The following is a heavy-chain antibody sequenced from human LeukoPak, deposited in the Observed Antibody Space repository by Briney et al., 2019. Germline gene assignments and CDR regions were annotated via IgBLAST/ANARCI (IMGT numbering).Heavy chain of an antibody. D-gene: IGHD3-3*01. CDR1: GYTFTSYG. CDR3: ASGDYDFWSGLFYGMDV. V-gene: IGHV1-18*01. CDR2: ISAYNGNT. J-gene: IGHJ6*02. Sequence: ASVKVSCKASGYTFTSYGISWVRQAPGQGLEWMGWISAYNGNTNYAQELQGRVTMTTDTSTSTAYMELRSLRSDDTAVYYCASGDYDFWSGLFYGMDVWGQGTTVTVSS.